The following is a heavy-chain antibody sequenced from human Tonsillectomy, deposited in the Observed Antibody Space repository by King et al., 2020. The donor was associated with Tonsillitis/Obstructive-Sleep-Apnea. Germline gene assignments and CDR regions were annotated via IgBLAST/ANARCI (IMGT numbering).Heavy chain of an antibody. CDR2: INSDGSST. CDR3: ARESGYPYYYYGMDV. Sequence: VQLVESGGGLVQPGGSLRLSCAASGFTFSSYWMHWVRQAPGKGLVWVSRINSDGSSTSYADSVKGRFTISRDNAKNTLYLQMNSLRAEDTAVYYCARESGYPYYYYGMDVWGQGTLVTVSS. J-gene: IGHJ6*02. V-gene: IGHV3-74*01. D-gene: IGHD1-1*01. CDR1: GFTFSSYW.